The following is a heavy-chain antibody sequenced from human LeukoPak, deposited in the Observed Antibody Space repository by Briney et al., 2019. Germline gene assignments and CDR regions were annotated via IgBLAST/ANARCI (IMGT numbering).Heavy chain of an antibody. J-gene: IGHJ3*02. Sequence: SSETLSLTCSVSGGSISSSSSYWGWIRQPPGKGLEWIGSIYYSGSTYYNPSLKSRVTISVDTSKNQFSLKLSSVTAADTAVYYCARARELLSAFDIWGQGTMVTVSS. CDR1: GGSISSSSSY. V-gene: IGHV4-39*07. CDR3: ARARELLSAFDI. CDR2: IYYSGST. D-gene: IGHD1-26*01.